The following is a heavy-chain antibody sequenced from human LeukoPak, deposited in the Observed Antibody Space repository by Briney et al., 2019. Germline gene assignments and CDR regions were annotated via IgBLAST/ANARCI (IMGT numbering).Heavy chain of an antibody. Sequence: ASVKVSCKASGYTFTSYAMHWVRQAPGQRLEWMGWINAGNGNTKYSQKFQGRVTITRDTSASTAYMEPSSLRSEDTAVYYCARDIAAAGRFYYYYGMDVWGKGTTVTVSS. V-gene: IGHV1-3*01. CDR3: ARDIAAAGRFYYYYGMDV. CDR2: INAGNGNT. CDR1: GYTFTSYA. D-gene: IGHD6-13*01. J-gene: IGHJ6*04.